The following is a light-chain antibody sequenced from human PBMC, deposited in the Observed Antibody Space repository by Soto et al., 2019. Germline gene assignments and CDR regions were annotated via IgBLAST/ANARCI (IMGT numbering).Light chain of an antibody. Sequence: QSVLTQPASVSGSPGQSITISCTGTSSDIGGHHFVSWYQQQSGKAPKLVIYEVTDRPSGVSDRFSGSKSGNTASLTISGLQPEDEADHYCSSYTSSSLYVFGTGTKVTVL. V-gene: IGLV2-14*01. CDR3: SSYTSSSLYV. CDR1: SSDIGGHHF. CDR2: EVT. J-gene: IGLJ1*01.